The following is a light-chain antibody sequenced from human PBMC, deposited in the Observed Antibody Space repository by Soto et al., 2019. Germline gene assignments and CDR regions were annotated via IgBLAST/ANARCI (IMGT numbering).Light chain of an antibody. V-gene: IGKV3-15*01. CDR3: QQRSNWPLT. CDR2: GAS. J-gene: IGKJ4*01. CDR1: QYVSNK. Sequence: EIVMTQSPATLSVSPGEPATLSCRASQYVSNKVAWYQQKPGQAPSLLILGASTRATGVPARFSGSGSGTDFTLTISSLEPEDFAVYYCQQRSNWPLTFGGGDQGGYQ.